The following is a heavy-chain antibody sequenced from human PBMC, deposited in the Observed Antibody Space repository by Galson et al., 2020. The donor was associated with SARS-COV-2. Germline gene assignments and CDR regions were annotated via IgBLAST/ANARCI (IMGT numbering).Heavy chain of an antibody. CDR1: GGPISSGGYY. J-gene: IGHJ4*02. Sequence: ETSETLSLTCTVSGGPISSGGYYWSWIRQQPGKGLEWIGYIHYRGSTNYNPPLKSRLTISVDMSKNQFSLKLRSVTAADTALYYCASGAEISSGFFCHFDYWGQVSLVTVSS. D-gene: IGHD3-22*01. CDR3: ASGAEISSGFFCHFDY. CDR2: IHYRGST. V-gene: IGHV4-31*03.